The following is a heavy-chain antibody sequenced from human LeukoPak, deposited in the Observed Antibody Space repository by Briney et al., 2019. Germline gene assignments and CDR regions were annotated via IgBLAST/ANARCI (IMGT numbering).Heavy chain of an antibody. CDR2: ISGSGGSR. V-gene: IGHV3-23*01. CDR3: AKEKIGDRVPYFDY. Sequence: PGGSLRLSCAASGFSFSSYDMSWVRQAPGKGLEWVSGISGSGGSRYYADSVKGRFTISRDNSKNTLYLQMNSLRAEDTAVYYCAKEKIGDRVPYFDYWGQGTLVTVSS. CDR1: GFSFSSYD. J-gene: IGHJ4*02. D-gene: IGHD3-16*01.